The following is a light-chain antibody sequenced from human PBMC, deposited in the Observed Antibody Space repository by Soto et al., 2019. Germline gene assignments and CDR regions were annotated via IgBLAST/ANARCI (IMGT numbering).Light chain of an antibody. CDR1: SSNIGAFFD. CDR3: QSYDSTLSAVV. Sequence: QSVLTQPPSVSGAPGQRVTISCTGSSSNIGAFFDVHWYQHLPGTAPKLLIYGNNNRPSGVPDRFSGSKSGTSASLAITGLQAEDETDYYCQSYDSTLSAVVFGGGTKLTVL. J-gene: IGLJ2*01. CDR2: GNN. V-gene: IGLV1-40*01.